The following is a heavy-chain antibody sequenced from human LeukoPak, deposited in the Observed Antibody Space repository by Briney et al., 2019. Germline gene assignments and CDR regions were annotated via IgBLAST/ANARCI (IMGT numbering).Heavy chain of an antibody. CDR1: GVSINTCCYY. V-gene: IGHV4-61*01. CDR2: KYYSGST. J-gene: IGHJ4*02. D-gene: IGHD5-18*01. CDR3: ARGRSYGFDFDS. Sequence: SETLSLTCDVSGVSINTCCYYWTWIRQPPGKGLEWIGYKYYSGSTRYNSSLRSRLTISLDSSKNQFSLRLTSVTAAATAVYYCARGRSYGFDFDSWGPGTLVIVSS.